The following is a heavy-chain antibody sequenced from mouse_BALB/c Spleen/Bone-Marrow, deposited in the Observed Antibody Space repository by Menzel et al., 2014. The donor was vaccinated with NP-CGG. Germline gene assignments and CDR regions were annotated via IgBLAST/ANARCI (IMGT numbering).Heavy chain of an antibody. CDR2: ISTYSGNT. Sequence: QVQLQQPGPELVRPGVSVKISCKGSGYTLTDYAMHWVKQSHAKSLEWIGVISTYSGNTNYNQKFKGKATMTVDKSSSTAYMELARLTSEDSAIYYCARAGYGSSYDWFAYWGQGTLVTVSA. CDR3: ARAGYGSSYDWFAY. D-gene: IGHD1-1*01. V-gene: IGHV1-67*01. CDR1: GYTLTDYA. J-gene: IGHJ3*01.